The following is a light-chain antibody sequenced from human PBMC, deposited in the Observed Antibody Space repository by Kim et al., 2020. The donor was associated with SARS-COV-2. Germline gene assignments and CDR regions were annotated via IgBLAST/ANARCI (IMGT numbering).Light chain of an antibody. V-gene: IGLV2-14*03. J-gene: IGLJ2*01. Sequence: GQSITISCTGTSSDGGGYNYVSWYQQHPGKAPKLRIYDVSNRPSGVSNRFSGSKSGNTASLTISGLQAEDEADYYCSSYTSSSTGVFGGGTQLTVL. CDR1: SSDGGGYNY. CDR2: DVS. CDR3: SSYTSSSTGV.